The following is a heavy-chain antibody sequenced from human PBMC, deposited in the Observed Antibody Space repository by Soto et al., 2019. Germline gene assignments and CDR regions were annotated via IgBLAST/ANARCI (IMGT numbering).Heavy chain of an antibody. CDR3: EKSSGYDGDY. V-gene: IGHV3-30*18. Sequence: GSLGLSCAASGFTFSSYGMHWVRQAPGKGLECVAVIAYDGSNKYYADPVKGRFTISRDNSKNTLYLKMNSLRAEDTAVYYCEKSSGYDGDYWGQGTLVTVSS. D-gene: IGHD5-12*01. CDR1: GFTFSSYG. CDR2: IAYDGSNK. J-gene: IGHJ4*02.